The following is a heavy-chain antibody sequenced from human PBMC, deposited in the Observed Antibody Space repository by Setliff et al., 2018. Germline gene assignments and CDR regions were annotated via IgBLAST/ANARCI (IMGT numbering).Heavy chain of an antibody. D-gene: IGHD1-26*01. CDR2: IYHSGSA. J-gene: IGHJ3*01. V-gene: IGHV4-30-4*08. CDR1: GDSISSGDYF. Sequence: SETLSLTCTVSGDSISSGDYFWSWIRQPPGKGLEWIAYIYHSGSAYHNPSLKSRVTTSVDTSKNQFSLHLTSVTAADTAVYYCAREVGTSTSSDAFDVWGQGMMVTVSS. CDR3: AREVGTSTSSDAFDV.